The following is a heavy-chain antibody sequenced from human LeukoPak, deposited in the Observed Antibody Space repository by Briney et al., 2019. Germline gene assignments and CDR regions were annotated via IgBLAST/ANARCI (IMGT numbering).Heavy chain of an antibody. CDR3: ARDGRLYSSGQVVWFDP. D-gene: IGHD6-19*01. V-gene: IGHV4-39*07. Sequence: SETLSLTCTVSDGSISSSSYYWGGIRQPPGKGLEWIGSIYYSGSTYYNPSLKSRVTISVDTSKSQFSLKVTSVTAADTAVYFCARDGRLYSSGQVVWFDPWGQGTLVTVSS. CDR1: DGSISSSSYY. CDR2: IYYSGST. J-gene: IGHJ5*02.